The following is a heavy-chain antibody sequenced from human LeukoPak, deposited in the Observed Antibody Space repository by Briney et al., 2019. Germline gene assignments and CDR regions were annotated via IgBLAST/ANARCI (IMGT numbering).Heavy chain of an antibody. D-gene: IGHD3-10*01. CDR2: IYYSGST. V-gene: IGHV4-59*01. CDR1: GGSISSYY. J-gene: IGHJ4*02. CDR3: AREYGSGDFDY. Sequence: SETLSLTCTVSGGSISSYYWSWIRQLPGKGLEWIGYIYYSGSTNYNPSLKSRVTISVDTSKNQFSLKLSSVTAADTAVYYCAREYGSGDFDYWGQGTLVTVSS.